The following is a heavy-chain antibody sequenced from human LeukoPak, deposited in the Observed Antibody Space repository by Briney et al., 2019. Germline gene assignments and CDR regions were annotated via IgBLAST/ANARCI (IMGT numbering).Heavy chain of an antibody. V-gene: IGHV3-48*03. CDR1: GFTFSSYE. D-gene: IGHD3-10*01. Sequence: PGGSLRLSCAASGFTFSSYEMNWVRQAPGKGLEWVSYISSNGSTIYHADSVKGRITISRDNSKNTLSLQMNSLRAEDTAVYYCARDYGSGIDCWGQGTLVTVSS. CDR2: ISSNGSTI. J-gene: IGHJ4*02. CDR3: ARDYGSGIDC.